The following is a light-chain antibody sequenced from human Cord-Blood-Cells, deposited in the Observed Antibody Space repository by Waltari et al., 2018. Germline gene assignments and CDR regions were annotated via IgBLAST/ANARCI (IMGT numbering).Light chain of an antibody. V-gene: IGLV3-1*01. CDR3: QAWDSSTVV. CDR1: KLGDKY. Sequence: SYELTQPPSVSVSPGQTASITCSGDKLGDKYACWYQQKPGQSPVLVIYQESKRPSGIPEGFSGSNSGNTATLTISGTQAMDEADYYCQAWDSSTVVFGGGTKLTVL. CDR2: QES. J-gene: IGLJ2*01.